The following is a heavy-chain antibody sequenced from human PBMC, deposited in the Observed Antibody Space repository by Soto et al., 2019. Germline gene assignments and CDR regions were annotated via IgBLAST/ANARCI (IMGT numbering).Heavy chain of an antibody. CDR3: ARDGCSGGSCYSEDYYYGMDV. Sequence: ASVKVSCKASGYTFTSYAMHWVRQAPGQRLEWMGWINAGNGNTKYSQKFQGRVTITRDTSASTAYMELSSLRSEDTAVYYCARDGCSGGSCYSEDYYYGMDVWGQGTTVTAP. CDR1: GYTFTSYA. V-gene: IGHV1-3*01. D-gene: IGHD2-15*01. CDR2: INAGNGNT. J-gene: IGHJ6*02.